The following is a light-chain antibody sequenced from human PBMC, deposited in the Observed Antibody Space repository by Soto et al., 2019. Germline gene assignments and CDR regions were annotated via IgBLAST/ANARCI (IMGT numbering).Light chain of an antibody. CDR1: SSDVGVYDY. J-gene: IGLJ3*02. CDR3: ISYTDSSTVV. CDR2: DVN. V-gene: IGLV2-14*03. Sequence: QSVLTQPASVSGSPGQSITISCTGSSSDVGVYDYVSWYQQDPGKAPKLMIYDVNNRPSGVSNRFSGSKSGNTASLTISGLQSEDEADDYCISYTDSSTVVFGGGTKLTVL.